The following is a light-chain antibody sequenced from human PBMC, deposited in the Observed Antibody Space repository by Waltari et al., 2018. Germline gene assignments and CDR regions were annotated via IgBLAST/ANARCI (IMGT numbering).Light chain of an antibody. CDR2: GNS. J-gene: IGLJ2*01. CDR1: SSHTGAGYD. V-gene: IGLV1-40*01. CDR3: QSYDSSLSGHVV. Sequence: QPVLTQPPSVPGAPGQRLPLSCPGSSSHTGAGYDVHRYQPLPGTAPNPLIYGNSNRPSGVPDRFSGSKSGTSASLAITGLQAEDEADYYCQSYDSSLSGHVVFGGGTKLTVL.